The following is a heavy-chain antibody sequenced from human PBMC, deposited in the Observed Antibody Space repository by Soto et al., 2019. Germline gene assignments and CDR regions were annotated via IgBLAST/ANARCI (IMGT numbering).Heavy chain of an antibody. J-gene: IGHJ4*02. D-gene: IGHD6-6*01. CDR3: ARGSGQLVYPNY. CDR2: MNPNSGNT. Sequence: ASVKVSCKASGYTFTSYDINWVRQATGQGLEWMGWMNPNSGNTGYAQKFQGRVTMTRNTSISTAYMELSSLRSEDTAVYYCARGSGQLVYPNYWGQGTLVTVSS. CDR1: GYTFTSYD. V-gene: IGHV1-8*01.